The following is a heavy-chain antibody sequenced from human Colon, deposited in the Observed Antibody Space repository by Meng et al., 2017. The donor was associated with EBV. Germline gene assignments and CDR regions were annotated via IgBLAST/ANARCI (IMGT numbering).Heavy chain of an antibody. CDR2: IYYSGST. J-gene: IGHJ4*02. CDR1: GGSISSGGFY. V-gene: IGHV4-31*03. Sequence: QVQLQESGPGLVKPSXXXSLTCTVSGGSISSGGFYWSWIRQHPGKGLEWIGYIYYSGSTYYNPSLRSRVAISVDRSKNQFSLNLSSVTAADTAVYYCARGAYFDYWGQGTLVTVSS. CDR3: ARGAYFDY.